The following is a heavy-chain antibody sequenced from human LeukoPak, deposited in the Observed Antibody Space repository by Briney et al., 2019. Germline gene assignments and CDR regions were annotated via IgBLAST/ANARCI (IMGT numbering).Heavy chain of an antibody. Sequence: PGGSLRLSGAASGFTYRSYNMNWVRQAPGKRPEWVSSISSSSSYIYYADSVKGRFTISRDNAKNSLYLQMNSLRAEDTALYYCARGASRADYWGQGTLVTVSS. CDR1: GFTYRSYN. CDR3: ARGASRADY. V-gene: IGHV3-21*01. J-gene: IGHJ4*02. CDR2: ISSSSSYI.